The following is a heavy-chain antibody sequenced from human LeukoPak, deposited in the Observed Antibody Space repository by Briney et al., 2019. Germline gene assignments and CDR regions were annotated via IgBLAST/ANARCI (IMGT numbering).Heavy chain of an antibody. CDR1: GGSITSYY. J-gene: IGHJ4*02. CDR3: AEGSWGHFDY. CDR2: IYYSGST. Sequence: SETLSLTCTVSGGSITSYYWSWIRQPPGKGLEWIGYIYYSGSTNYNPSLKSRVTIAVDASKNQFSLKLSSVTAADTAVYYCAEGSWGHFDYWGQGTLVTVSS. V-gene: IGHV4-59*12. D-gene: IGHD1-26*01.